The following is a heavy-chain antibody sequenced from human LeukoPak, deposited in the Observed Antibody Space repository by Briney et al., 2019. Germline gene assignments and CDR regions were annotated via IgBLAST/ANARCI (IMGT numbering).Heavy chain of an antibody. Sequence: GGSLRLSCAASGFTFSSYGMHWVRQAPGKGLEWVAFIRYDGSNKYYADSVKGRFTISRDNAENSLYLQMNSLRAEDTAVYYCAREGYGDYHIDYWGQGTLVTVSS. J-gene: IGHJ4*02. D-gene: IGHD4-17*01. CDR2: IRYDGSNK. CDR3: AREGYGDYHIDY. CDR1: GFTFSSYG. V-gene: IGHV3-30*02.